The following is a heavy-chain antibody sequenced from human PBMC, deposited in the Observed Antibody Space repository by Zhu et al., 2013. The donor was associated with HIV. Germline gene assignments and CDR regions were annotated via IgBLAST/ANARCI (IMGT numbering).Heavy chain of an antibody. CDR2: IIPIFGTT. J-gene: IGHJ4*02. Sequence: QVQLVQSGAEVNKPGASVKVSCKASGYTFNSYGINWVRQAPGQGLEWMGGIIPIFGTTIYAQSFQGRVTITADISTDTVYMELSSLRSEDTAVYYCARDSRITILGVVITYFDYWGQGTLVTVSS. D-gene: IGHD3-3*01. CDR1: GYTFNSYG. V-gene: IGHV1-69*06. CDR3: ARDSRITILGVVITYFDY.